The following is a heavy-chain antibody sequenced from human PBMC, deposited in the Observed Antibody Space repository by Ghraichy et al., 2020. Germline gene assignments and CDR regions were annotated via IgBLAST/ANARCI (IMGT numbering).Heavy chain of an antibody. D-gene: IGHD3-22*01. J-gene: IGHJ4*02. CDR1: GFTFSSYA. V-gene: IGHV3-30*01. CDR3: ARAHSSGYQDY. Sequence: GESLNISCAASGFTFSSYAMHWVRQAPGKGLEWVAVISYDGSNKYYADSVKGRFTISRDNSKNTLYLQMNSLRAEDTAVYYCARAHSSGYQDYWGQGTLVTVSS. CDR2: ISYDGSNK.